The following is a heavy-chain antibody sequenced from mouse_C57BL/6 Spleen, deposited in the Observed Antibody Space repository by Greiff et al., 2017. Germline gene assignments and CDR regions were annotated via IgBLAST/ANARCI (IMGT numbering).Heavy chain of an antibody. CDR3: ARPHYYGSSYPAY. CDR2: ISNGGGST. V-gene: IGHV5-12*01. CDR1: GFTFSDYY. D-gene: IGHD1-1*01. Sequence: DVKLVESGGGLVQPGGSLKLSCEASGFTFSDYYMYWVRQTPEKRLEWVAYISNGGGSTYYPDTVKGRFTISRDHAKNTLYLQMSRLKSEDTAMYYCARPHYYGSSYPAYWGQGTLVTVSA. J-gene: IGHJ3*01.